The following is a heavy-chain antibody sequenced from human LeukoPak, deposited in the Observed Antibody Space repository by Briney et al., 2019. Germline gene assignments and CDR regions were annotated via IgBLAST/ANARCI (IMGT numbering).Heavy chain of an antibody. V-gene: IGHV4-59*01. CDR3: ARDVVAARGSFDY. CDR1: GASISNYY. CDR2: IYYSGST. Sequence: SETLSLTCTVSGASISNYYWTWIRQPPGKGLEWIGYIYYSGSTNYRPSLRSRVTISVDTSKNQVSLRLRSVTAADTAVYYCARDVVAARGSFDYWGQGTLVTVSS. D-gene: IGHD2-2*01. J-gene: IGHJ4*02.